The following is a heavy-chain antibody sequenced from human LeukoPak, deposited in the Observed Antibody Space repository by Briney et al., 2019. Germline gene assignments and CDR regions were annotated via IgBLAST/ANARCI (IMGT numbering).Heavy chain of an antibody. J-gene: IGHJ4*02. Sequence: GESLKISCKGSGYSFTSQWIGRVRQMPGKGLEWMGIIYPGDSDTRYSPSFQGQVTISADKSISTAYLQWSSLKASDSAMYYCARDKMDSQGVFDYWGQGTLVTVSS. CDR2: IYPGDSDT. CDR1: GYSFTSQW. D-gene: IGHD3/OR15-3a*01. CDR3: ARDKMDSQGVFDY. V-gene: IGHV5-51*01.